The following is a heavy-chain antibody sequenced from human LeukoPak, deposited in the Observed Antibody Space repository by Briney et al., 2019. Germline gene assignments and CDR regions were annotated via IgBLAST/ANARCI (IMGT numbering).Heavy chain of an antibody. CDR1: GFTFSSYS. V-gene: IGHV3-21*01. J-gene: IGHJ4*02. D-gene: IGHD1-26*01. CDR2: ISSSSSYI. Sequence: PGGSLRLSCAASGFTFSSYSMNWVRQAPGKGLEWVSSISSSSSYIYYADSVKGRFTISRDNAKNSLYLQMNSLRAEDTAVYYCARGARRSGSYRFDYWGQGTLVTVSS. CDR3: ARGARRSGSYRFDY.